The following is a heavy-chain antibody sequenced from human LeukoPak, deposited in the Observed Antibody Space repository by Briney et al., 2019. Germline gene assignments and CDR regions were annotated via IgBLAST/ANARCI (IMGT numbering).Heavy chain of an antibody. J-gene: IGHJ4*02. V-gene: IGHV4-38-2*02. CDR2: ISHSGST. CDR3: ARLRRSRLAEFDY. CDR1: GYSISSGYY. D-gene: IGHD3-3*02. Sequence: PSETLSLTRTVSGYSISSGYYWGWIRQPPGKGLKWIGSISHSGSTYCNPSLKSRVTISVDTSKNQFSLKLSSLTAADTAVYYCARLRRSRLAEFDYWGQGTLVTVSS.